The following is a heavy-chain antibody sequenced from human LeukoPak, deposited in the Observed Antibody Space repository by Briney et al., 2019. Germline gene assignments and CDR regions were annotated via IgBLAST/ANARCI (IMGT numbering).Heavy chain of an antibody. CDR3: ARQDDNGYYFGDM. Sequence: SETLSLTCTVSGGSIGIYHWSWVRQPPGKGLEWIGYIFDSGSPNYRPALRSRVTISLDTSKNQLSLRPKSATAADTAIYYCARQDDNGYYFGDMWGRGTLVTVSS. CDR2: IFDSGSP. CDR1: GGSIGIYH. J-gene: IGHJ4*02. D-gene: IGHD4-17*01. V-gene: IGHV4-59*08.